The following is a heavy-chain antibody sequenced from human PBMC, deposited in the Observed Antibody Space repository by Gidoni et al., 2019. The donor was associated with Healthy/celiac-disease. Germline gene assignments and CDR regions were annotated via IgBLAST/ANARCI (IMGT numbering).Heavy chain of an antibody. V-gene: IGHV1-2*02. D-gene: IGHD2-2*01. CDR1: GYTFTGYY. CDR2: INPNSGGT. CDR3: ARFPKDIVVVPAATPPVMDAFDI. Sequence: QVQLVQYGAEVKKPGASVKVSCKASGYTFTGYYMHWVRQAPGQGLEWMGWINPNSGGTNYAQKFQGRVTMTRDTSISTAYMELSRLRSDDTAVYYCARFPKDIVVVPAATPPVMDAFDIWGQGTMVTVSS. J-gene: IGHJ3*02.